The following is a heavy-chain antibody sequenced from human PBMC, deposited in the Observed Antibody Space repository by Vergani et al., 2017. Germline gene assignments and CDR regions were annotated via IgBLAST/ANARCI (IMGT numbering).Heavy chain of an antibody. V-gene: IGHV4-59*12. D-gene: IGHD3-10*02. J-gene: IGHJ6*02. CDR3: ARVFGAGAFDYYYGMDV. CDR2: IYYSGST. CDR1: GGSISSYY. Sequence: QVQLQESGPGLVKPSETLSLTCTVSGGSISSYYWSWIRQPPGKGLEWIGYIYYSGSTNYNPSLKSRVTISVDTSKNQFSLKVSSVNAADTAVYYCARVFGAGAFDYYYGMDVWGQGTTVTVSS.